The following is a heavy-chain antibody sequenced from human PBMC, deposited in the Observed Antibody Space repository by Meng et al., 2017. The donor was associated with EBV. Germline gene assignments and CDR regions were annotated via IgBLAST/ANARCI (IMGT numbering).Heavy chain of an antibody. Sequence: QVHSVRAGAEGTRPGSALQVSCQTSGGTCRSDAISWVRQAPGQGLEWMGGLIPMSDAPHYAQKFQGRVTITADESTSTHYMDLSGLRSEDTAVYYCASESGRGFTPDYWGQGTLVTVSS. D-gene: IGHD3-10*01. V-gene: IGHV1-69*01. CDR3: ASESGRGFTPDY. CDR2: LIPMSDAP. J-gene: IGHJ4*02. CDR1: GGTCRSDA.